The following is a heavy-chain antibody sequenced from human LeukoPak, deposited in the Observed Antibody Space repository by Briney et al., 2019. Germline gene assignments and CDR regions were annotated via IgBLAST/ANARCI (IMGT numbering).Heavy chain of an antibody. Sequence: GGSLRLSCAASGFIFRNYAMSWVRQAPGKGLEWVSALTGSGDTTYYADSVKGRFTISRDNSKNTLYVEMNTLRAEDTAVYYCAKWGDYDILTGYYVSDFWGQGTLVTVSS. D-gene: IGHD3-9*01. CDR1: GFIFRNYA. J-gene: IGHJ4*02. CDR3: AKWGDYDILTGYYVSDF. V-gene: IGHV3-23*01. CDR2: LTGSGDTT.